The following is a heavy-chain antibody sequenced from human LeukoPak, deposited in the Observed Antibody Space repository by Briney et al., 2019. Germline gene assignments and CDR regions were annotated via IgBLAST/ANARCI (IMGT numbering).Heavy chain of an antibody. CDR3: ARRGEDIVVVPAAIPPHRDYYYYMDV. CDR1: GGTFSSYA. D-gene: IGHD2-2*01. J-gene: IGHJ6*03. Sequence: SVKVSCKASGGTFSSYAISWVRQAPGQGLEWRGGIIPIFGTANYAQKFQGRVTITADESTSTAYMELSSLRSGDTAVYYCARRGEDIVVVPAAIPPHRDYYYYMDVWGKGTTVTVSS. V-gene: IGHV1-69*13. CDR2: IIPIFGTA.